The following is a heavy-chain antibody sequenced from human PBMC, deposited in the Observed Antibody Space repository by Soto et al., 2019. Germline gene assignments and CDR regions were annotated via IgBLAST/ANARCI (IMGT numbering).Heavy chain of an antibody. CDR2: IYYSGST. CDR3: ARQMYYYVLQVGAGMDV. CDR1: GGSISSSSYY. D-gene: IGHD3-10*02. Sequence: QLQLQESGPGLVKPSETLSLTCTVSGGSISSSSYYWGWIRQPPGKGLEWIGSIYYSGSTYYNPSLKSRVTISVNTSKNQFSLKLRSVTAADTAVYYCARQMYYYVLQVGAGMDVWGQGTTVTVSS. V-gene: IGHV4-39*01. J-gene: IGHJ6*02.